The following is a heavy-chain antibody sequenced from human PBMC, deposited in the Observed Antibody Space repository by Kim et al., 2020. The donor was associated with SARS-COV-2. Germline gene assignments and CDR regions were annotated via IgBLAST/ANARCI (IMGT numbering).Heavy chain of an antibody. D-gene: IGHD1-26*01. CDR2: ISYDGSNK. CDR1: GFTFSSYG. V-gene: IGHV3-30*18. Sequence: GGSLRLSCAASGFTFSSYGMHWVRQAPGKGLEWVAVISYDGSNKYYADSVKGRFTISRDNSKNTLYLQMNSLRAEDTAVYYCANLGGSGRRENAFDIWGQGTMVTVSS. J-gene: IGHJ3*02. CDR3: ANLGGSGRRENAFDI.